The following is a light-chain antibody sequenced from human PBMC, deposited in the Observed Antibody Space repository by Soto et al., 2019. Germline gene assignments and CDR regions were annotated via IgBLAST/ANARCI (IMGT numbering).Light chain of an antibody. CDR2: VGTGGIVG. V-gene: IGLV9-49*01. CDR1: SGYSNYE. CDR3: GADPGSGSNFVVV. J-gene: IGLJ2*01. Sequence: QSVLTQPPSASASLGASVTLTCTLSSGYSNYEVEWYQQRPGKGPRFVMRVGTGGIVGSKGDGIPDRFSVLGSGLNRYLTIKNIQEEDESDYHCGADPGSGSNFVVVFGGGTKLTVL.